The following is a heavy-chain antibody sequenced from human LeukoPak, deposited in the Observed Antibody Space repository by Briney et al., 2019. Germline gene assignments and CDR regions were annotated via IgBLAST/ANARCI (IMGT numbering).Heavy chain of an antibody. CDR3: ARVGSWDAFDI. CDR2: ISSNGGST. V-gene: IGHV3-64*01. Sequence: PGGSLRLSCAASGFTFSSYAMHWVRQAPGKELEYVSAISSNGGSTYYANSVKGRFTISRDNSEDTLYLQMGSLRAEDMAVYYCARVGSWDAFDIWGQGTMVTVSS. J-gene: IGHJ3*02. D-gene: IGHD1-26*01. CDR1: GFTFSSYA.